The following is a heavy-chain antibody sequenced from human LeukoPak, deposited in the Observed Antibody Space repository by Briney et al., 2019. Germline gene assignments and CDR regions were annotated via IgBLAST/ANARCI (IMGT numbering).Heavy chain of an antibody. Sequence: SETLTLTCTVSGGSISSGGYYWSWIRQHPGKGLEWIGYIYYSGSTYYNPSLKSRVTISVDTSKNQFSLKLSSVTAADTAVYYCARDSNYADYYYYGMDVWGQGTTVTVSS. CDR3: ARDSNYADYYYYGMDV. V-gene: IGHV4-31*03. D-gene: IGHD4-11*01. CDR2: IYYSGST. CDR1: GGSISSGGYY. J-gene: IGHJ6*02.